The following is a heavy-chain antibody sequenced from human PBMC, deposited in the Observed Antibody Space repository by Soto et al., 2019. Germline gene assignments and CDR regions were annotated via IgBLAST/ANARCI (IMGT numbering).Heavy chain of an antibody. CDR3: ARGPLGYCGGDCFNWYFDL. V-gene: IGHV1-69*13. CDR1: GGTFSSYA. Sequence: ASVKVSWKASGGTFSSYAISWVRQAPGQGLEWMGGIIPIFGTANYAQKFQGRVTITADESTSTAYMELSSLRSEDTAVYYCARGPLGYCGGDCFNWYFDLWGRGTLVTVSS. CDR2: IIPIFGTA. J-gene: IGHJ2*01. D-gene: IGHD2-21*02.